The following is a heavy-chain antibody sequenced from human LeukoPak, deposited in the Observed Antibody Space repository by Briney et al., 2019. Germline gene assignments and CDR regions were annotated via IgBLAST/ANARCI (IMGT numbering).Heavy chain of an antibody. Sequence: PSETLSLTCAVYGGSFSGYYWSWIRQPPGKGLEWIGYIYYSVSTNYNPSLKSRVTISVDTSKKQFSLKLSSVTAADTAVYYCARVGSSWAFDIWGQGTMVTVSS. J-gene: IGHJ3*02. D-gene: IGHD6-13*01. CDR2: IYYSVST. CDR1: GGSFSGYY. CDR3: ARVGSSWAFDI. V-gene: IGHV4-34*11.